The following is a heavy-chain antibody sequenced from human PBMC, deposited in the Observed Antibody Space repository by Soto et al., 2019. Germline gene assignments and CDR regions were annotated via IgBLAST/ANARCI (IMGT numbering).Heavy chain of an antibody. CDR3: AKETTRFAVPPALDY. D-gene: IGHD1-1*01. Sequence: GGSLRLSCEASGYTFNNYAMHWVRLAAGKGLEWVAGISYDGRNTFYADSVKGRFTISRDNSKNTLSLQMNSLRAEDTAVYYCAKETTRFAVPPALDYWGQGTLVTVSS. CDR2: ISYDGRNT. CDR1: GYTFNNYA. V-gene: IGHV3-30*18. J-gene: IGHJ4*02.